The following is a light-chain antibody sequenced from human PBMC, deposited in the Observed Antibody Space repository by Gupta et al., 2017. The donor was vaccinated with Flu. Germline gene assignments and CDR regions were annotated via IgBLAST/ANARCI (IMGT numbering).Light chain of an antibody. CDR2: GAS. Sequence: GERDTLACRASQSVTSSYLAWYQQKPGQAPRLLIYGASTRATGIPDRFSGGGSGTDFTLTISRLEPEDFAVYYCQQYGSSPLFGQGTKVEIK. CDR1: QSVTSSY. J-gene: IGKJ1*01. V-gene: IGKV3-20*01. CDR3: QQYGSSPL.